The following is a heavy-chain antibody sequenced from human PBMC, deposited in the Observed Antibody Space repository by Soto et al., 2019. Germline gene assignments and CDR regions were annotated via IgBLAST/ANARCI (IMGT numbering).Heavy chain of an antibody. J-gene: IGHJ6*02. CDR2: IKSKTDGGTT. D-gene: IGHD3-10*01. CDR3: TTPTLLMYYYYGMDV. Sequence: GKGLEWVGRIKSKTDGGTTDYAAPVKGRFTISRDDSKNTLYLQMNSLKTEDTAVYYCTTPTLLMYYYYGMDVWGQGTTVTVSS. V-gene: IGHV3-15*07.